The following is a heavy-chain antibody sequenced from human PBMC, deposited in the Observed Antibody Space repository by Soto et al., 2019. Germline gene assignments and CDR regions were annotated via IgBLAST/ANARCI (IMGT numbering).Heavy chain of an antibody. Sequence: ASVKVSCKASGYTFTGYYMHWLRQAPGQGLEWMGWINPNSGGTNYAQKFQGRVTMTRDTSISTAYMELSRLRSDDTAVYYCARDWSGDFWNGMDVWGQGTTVTVS. D-gene: IGHD3-3*01. CDR2: INPNSGGT. CDR1: GYTFTGYY. J-gene: IGHJ6*02. CDR3: ARDWSGDFWNGMDV. V-gene: IGHV1-2*02.